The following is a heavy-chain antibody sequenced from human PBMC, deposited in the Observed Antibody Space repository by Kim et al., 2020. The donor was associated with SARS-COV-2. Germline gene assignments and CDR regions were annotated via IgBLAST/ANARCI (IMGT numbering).Heavy chain of an antibody. D-gene: IGHD2-21*01. V-gene: IGHV3-74*01. J-gene: IGHJ4*01. Sequence: GGSLRLSCAASGFTFSKYWMHWVRQVPGEGLVWVSRSNEDGSITNYADSVRGRFTISRDNARSTLYLQMNSLGAEDTALYYCARDLSCSDVLWGHGTLVT. CDR2: SNEDGSIT. CDR3: ARDLSCSDVL. CDR1: GFTFSKYW.